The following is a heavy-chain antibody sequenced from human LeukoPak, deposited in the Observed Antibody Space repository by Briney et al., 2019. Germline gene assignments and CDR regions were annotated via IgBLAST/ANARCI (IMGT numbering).Heavy chain of an antibody. CDR3: ARELGGDYWYFDL. D-gene: IGHD2-21*01. CDR1: GGSLSGYY. CDR2: INQSGST. Sequence: SSETLSLTCAVYGGSLSGYYWSWIRQPPGKGLEWIGEINQSGSTTYNPSLKSRVTISVDTSKNQFSLKLSSVTAADTAVYYCARELGGDYWYFDLWGRGTLVTVSS. J-gene: IGHJ2*01. V-gene: IGHV4-34*01.